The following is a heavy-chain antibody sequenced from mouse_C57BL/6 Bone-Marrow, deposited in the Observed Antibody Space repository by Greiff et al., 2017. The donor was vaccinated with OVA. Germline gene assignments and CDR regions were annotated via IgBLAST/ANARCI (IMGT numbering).Heavy chain of an antibody. CDR3: AKIRDYYGSNWYVDV. CDR2: IWRGGST. J-gene: IGHJ1*03. D-gene: IGHD1-1*01. V-gene: IGHV2-5*01. CDR1: GFSLTSYG. Sequence: VQLQQSGPGLVQPSQSLSITCTVSGFSLTSYGVHWVRQSPGKGLEWLGVIWRGGSTDYNAAFMSRLSITKDNSKSQVFFKMNSLQADDTAIYYCAKIRDYYGSNWYVDVWGTGTTVTVSS.